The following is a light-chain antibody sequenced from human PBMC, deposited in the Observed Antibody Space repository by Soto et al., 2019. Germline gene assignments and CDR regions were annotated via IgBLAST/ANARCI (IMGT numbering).Light chain of an antibody. J-gene: IGKJ2*01. CDR3: QQRSSLHRMYT. V-gene: IGKV3-11*01. CDR2: DVS. Sequence: IVLTQSPATLSLSPGERATLSCRASQSDGNYIAWYQQKPGQPPRLLIYDVSNRATGVPARFSGSGSGTDFTLTISSLEPEDCRGCHCQQRSSLHRMYTFRQGTQLE. CDR1: QSDGNY.